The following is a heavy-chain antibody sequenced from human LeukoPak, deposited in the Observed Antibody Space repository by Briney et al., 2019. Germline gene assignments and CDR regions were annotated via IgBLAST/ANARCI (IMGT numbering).Heavy chain of an antibody. J-gene: IGHJ5*02. D-gene: IGHD3-10*01. CDR3: ARVYYYGSWFDP. CDR2: IYSGGRT. Sequence: HPGGSLRLSCAASGFTVNSNYMSWVRQAPGKGLEWVSAIYSGGRTYYADSVRGRFTISRDNSKNTLYLQMNSLRAEDTAVYYCARVYYYGSWFDPWGQGTLVTVSS. V-gene: IGHV3-53*01. CDR1: GFTVNSNY.